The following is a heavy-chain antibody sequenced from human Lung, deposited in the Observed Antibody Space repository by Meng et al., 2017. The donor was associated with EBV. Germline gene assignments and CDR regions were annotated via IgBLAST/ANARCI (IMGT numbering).Heavy chain of an antibody. D-gene: IGHD6-19*01. V-gene: IGHV4-34*01. CDR3: ARSYSSGWYTLFDY. CDR2: INHSGST. J-gene: IGHJ4*02. Sequence: VETQQWGPGLLKPSETLSLPCAVYGGSFSGYYWSWIRQPPGKGLEWIGEINHSGSTNYNPSLKSRVTISVDTSKNQFSLKLSSVTAADTAVYYCARSYSSGWYTLFDYWGQGTLVTVSS. CDR1: GGSFSGYY.